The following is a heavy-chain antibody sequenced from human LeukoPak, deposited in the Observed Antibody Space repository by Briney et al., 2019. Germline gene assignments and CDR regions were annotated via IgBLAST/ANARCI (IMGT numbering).Heavy chain of an antibody. J-gene: IGHJ4*02. CDR3: ARIRSGIVGASYLFDY. CDR2: IDWDEDK. D-gene: IGHD1-26*01. V-gene: IGHV2-70*01. CDR1: GFSLSTSGMC. Sequence: SGPTLVNPPQTLTLTCTFSGFSLSTSGMCVSWIRQPPGKALEWLALIDWDEDKYYSTSLKTRLTISYDTSKNQVVLTMTNMDPVDTATYYCARIRSGIVGASYLFDYWGQGTLVTVSS.